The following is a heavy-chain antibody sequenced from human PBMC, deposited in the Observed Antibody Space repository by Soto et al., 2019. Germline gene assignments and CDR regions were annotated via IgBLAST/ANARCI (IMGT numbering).Heavy chain of an antibody. CDR1: GGTFSTYA. D-gene: IGHD3-3*01. Sequence: QVQLVQSGAEVKKPGSSVKVSCKASGGTFSTYAISWVRQAPGQGLEWMGGIIPIFGTAKYAQKFQGRVTITSDEATSTAYMELSSLRSEDTAVYYCAREIFGVIISGGRDAFAIWGQGTMVTVS. V-gene: IGHV1-69*01. CDR3: AREIFGVIISGGRDAFAI. J-gene: IGHJ3*02. CDR2: IIPIFGTA.